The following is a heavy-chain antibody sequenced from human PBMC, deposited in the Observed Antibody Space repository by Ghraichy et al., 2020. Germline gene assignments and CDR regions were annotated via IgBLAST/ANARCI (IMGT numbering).Heavy chain of an antibody. CDR2: IYYSGST. CDR1: GGSISSYY. J-gene: IGHJ3*02. D-gene: IGHD1-26*01. V-gene: IGHV4-59*08. CDR3: ARGGSYYPHGAFDI. Sequence: SETLSLTCTVSGGSISSYYWSWIRQPPGKGLEWIGYIYYSGSTNYNPSLKSRVTISVDTSKNQFSLKLSSVTAADTAVYYCARGGSYYPHGAFDIWGQGTMVTVSS.